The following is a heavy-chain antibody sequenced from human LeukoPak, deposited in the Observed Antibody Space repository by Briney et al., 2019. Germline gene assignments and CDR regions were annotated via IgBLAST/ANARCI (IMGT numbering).Heavy chain of an antibody. CDR3: ARARYYDFWSGYYLFDY. CDR2: TYYRSKWYN. CDR1: GDSVSSNSAA. J-gene: IGHJ4*02. D-gene: IGHD3-3*01. V-gene: IGHV6-1*01. Sequence: SQTLSLTCAISGDSVSSNSAAWNWIRQSPSRGLEWLGRTYYRSKWYNDYAVSVKSRITINPDTSKNQFSLQLNSVTPEDTAVYYCARARYYDFWSGYYLFDYRGQGTLVTVSS.